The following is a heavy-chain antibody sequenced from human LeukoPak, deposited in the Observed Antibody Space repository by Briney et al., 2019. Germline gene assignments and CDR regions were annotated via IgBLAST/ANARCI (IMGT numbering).Heavy chain of an antibody. J-gene: IGHJ4*02. CDR3: ARSSNMTGYIYSHADY. Sequence: GESLKISCRGSGFSFTSYWISWVRQMPGKGLEWMGMIDPSDSYTNYSPSFRGHVTISADKSITTAYLQWSSLKASDTAMYYCARSSNMTGYIYSHADYWGQGTLVTVSS. CDR2: IDPSDSYT. V-gene: IGHV5-10-1*01. D-gene: IGHD5-18*01. CDR1: GFSFTSYW.